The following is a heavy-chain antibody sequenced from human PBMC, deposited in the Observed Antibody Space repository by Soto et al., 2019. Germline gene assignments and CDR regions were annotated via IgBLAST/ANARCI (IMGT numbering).Heavy chain of an antibody. Sequence: PGGSLTLSCAASGFTVSSNYMSWVRKAPGKGLEWVSVIYSGGSTYYADSVKGRFTISRHNSKNTLYLQMNSLRAEDTAVYYCARGGIAADDAFDIWGQGTMVTVSS. CDR1: GFTVSSNY. V-gene: IGHV3-53*04. CDR2: IYSGGST. D-gene: IGHD6-13*01. CDR3: ARGGIAADDAFDI. J-gene: IGHJ3*02.